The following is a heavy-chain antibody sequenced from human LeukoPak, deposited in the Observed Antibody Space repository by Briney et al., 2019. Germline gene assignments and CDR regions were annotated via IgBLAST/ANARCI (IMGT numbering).Heavy chain of an antibody. CDR3: AKGSHYDILTGSLDF. D-gene: IGHD3-9*01. CDR1: GFTFSDYY. V-gene: IGHV3-11*01. Sequence: PGGSLRLSCAASGFTFSDYYMSWIRQAPGKGLEWVSYISSSGSTIYYADSVKGRFTISRDNAKNSLYLQMNSLRAEDTALYYCAKGSHYDILTGSLDFWGQGTLVTVSS. CDR2: ISSSGSTI. J-gene: IGHJ4*02.